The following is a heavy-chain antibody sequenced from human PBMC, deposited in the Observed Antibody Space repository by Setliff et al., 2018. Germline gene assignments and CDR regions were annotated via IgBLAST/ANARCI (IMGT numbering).Heavy chain of an antibody. Sequence: ASVKVSCKASGYSLTRYYMHWVRQAPGQGLEWMGWISGYTGNTNYAHKLQGRVILTTDTSTGTAYMELRSLRSDDTAVYYCSRLVRYCTVTSCQRASGGEHWGQGTRVT. J-gene: IGHJ1*01. CDR2: ISGYTGNT. CDR1: GYSLTRYY. CDR3: SRLVRYCTVTSCQRASGGEH. V-gene: IGHV1-18*01. D-gene: IGHD2-8*02.